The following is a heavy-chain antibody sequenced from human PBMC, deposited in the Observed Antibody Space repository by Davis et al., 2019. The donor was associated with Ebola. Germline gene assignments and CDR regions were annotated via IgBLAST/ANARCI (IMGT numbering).Heavy chain of an antibody. CDR1: GFTFSGSA. CDR3: TATVTTDY. D-gene: IGHD4-17*01. Sequence: LKISCAASGFTFSGSAMHWVRQASGKGLEWVGRIRSKANSYATAYAASVKGRFTISRDDSKNTAYLQMNSLKTEDTAVYYCTATVTTDYWGQGTLVTVSS. CDR2: IRSKANSYAT. V-gene: IGHV3-73*01. J-gene: IGHJ4*02.